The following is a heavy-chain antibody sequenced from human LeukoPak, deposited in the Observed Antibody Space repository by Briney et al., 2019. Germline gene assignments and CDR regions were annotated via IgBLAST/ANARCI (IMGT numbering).Heavy chain of an antibody. J-gene: IGHJ4*02. CDR2: IHHTGTT. Sequence: PSETLSLTCTVSSYSISRGYYWGWIRQSPGKGLEWIGNIHHTGTTSYNPSLESRVTISLDLSKNQFSLRLSSVTAADTAVYYCARLYLSGGYSQIDYWGQGTLVTVSS. CDR3: ARLYLSGGYSQIDY. CDR1: SYSISRGYY. D-gene: IGHD1-26*01. V-gene: IGHV4-38-2*02.